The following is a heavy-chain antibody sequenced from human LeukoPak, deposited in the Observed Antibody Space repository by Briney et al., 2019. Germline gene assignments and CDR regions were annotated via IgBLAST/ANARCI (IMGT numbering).Heavy chain of an antibody. CDR2: ISISGDKI. J-gene: IGHJ4*02. Sequence: GGSLRLSCGASGFTFSSYEFNWVRQAPGTGLEWVSYISISGDKIFYAESVKGRFTISRDNAKNSLYLQMNSLRAEDTAIYYCARGDAGNYNQIFDYWGQGALVTVSS. V-gene: IGHV3-48*03. CDR3: ARGDAGNYNQIFDY. CDR1: GFTFSSYE. D-gene: IGHD4-23*01.